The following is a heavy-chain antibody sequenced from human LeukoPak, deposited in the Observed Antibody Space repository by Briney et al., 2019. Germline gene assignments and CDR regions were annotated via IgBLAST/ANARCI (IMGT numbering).Heavy chain of an antibody. CDR1: GYTFTSYD. CDR3: ARSRPGATNLDY. CDR2: MNPNSGNT. D-gene: IGHD1-26*01. Sequence: ASVKVSFKASGYTFTSYDINWVRQATGQGLEWMGWMNPNSGNTGYAQKFQGRVTMTRNTSISTAYMELSSLRSEDTAVYYCARSRPGATNLDYWGQGTLVTVSS. V-gene: IGHV1-8*01. J-gene: IGHJ4*02.